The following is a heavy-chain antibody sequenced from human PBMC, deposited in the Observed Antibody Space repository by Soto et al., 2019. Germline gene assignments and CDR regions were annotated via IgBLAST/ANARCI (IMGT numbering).Heavy chain of an antibody. J-gene: IGHJ4*02. Sequence: PGGSLRLSCVASGFTFSDHYMTWIRQAPGKGLEWVSVIYTGGTTYYADSVKGRFTISRDNSKNTLFLQMNSLRAEDTAVYYCAKDRYGDYGGIDYWGQGTMVTVSS. CDR1: GFTFSDHY. CDR3: AKDRYGDYGGIDY. D-gene: IGHD4-17*01. CDR2: IYTGGTT. V-gene: IGHV3-53*01.